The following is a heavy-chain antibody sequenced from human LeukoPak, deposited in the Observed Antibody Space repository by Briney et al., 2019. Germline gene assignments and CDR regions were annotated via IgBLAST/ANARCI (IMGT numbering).Heavy chain of an antibody. J-gene: IGHJ4*02. CDR2: INPNSGGT. CDR1: GYTLTGYY. CDR3: ASLYYDSSGPDNFDY. D-gene: IGHD3-22*01. V-gene: IGHV1-2*02. Sequence: SVCVSCKPSGYTLTGYYIHWVRQAPGQGVGWMGWINPNSGGTNYAQKSQGRVTIPRDTSISTAYMELSRLSSDETSFYYCASLYYDSSGPDNFDYWGQGTLVTVSS.